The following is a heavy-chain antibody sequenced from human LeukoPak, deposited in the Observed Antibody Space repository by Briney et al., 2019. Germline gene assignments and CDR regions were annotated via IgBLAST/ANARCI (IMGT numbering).Heavy chain of an antibody. CDR1: GFTFSSYS. CDR2: INSSSSYI. D-gene: IGHD2-2*01. V-gene: IGHV3-21*01. J-gene: IGHJ6*02. CDR3: ARVLEDIVAVPAGIKGPYYYYGMDV. Sequence: GRSLRLSCAASGFTFSSYSMNWVRQAPGKGVEWVSSINSSSSYIYYADAVKGRFTISRDNAKNSLYLQMNSMRAEDTAVYYCARVLEDIVAVPAGIKGPYYYYGMDVWGQGTTVTVSS.